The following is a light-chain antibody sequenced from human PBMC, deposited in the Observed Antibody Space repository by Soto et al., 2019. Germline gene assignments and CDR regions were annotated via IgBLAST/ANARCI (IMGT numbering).Light chain of an antibody. V-gene: IGLV2-14*01. J-gene: IGLJ1*01. CDR2: EVT. Sequence: QSVLTQPASVSGSPGQLITISCTGTSSDVGGYNYVSWYQHHPGKAPKLIIYEVTNRPSGVSNRFSGSKSGNTASLTISGLQAEDDSDYYCISYTSGTSPYVFGTGTKLTVL. CDR3: ISYTSGTSPYV. CDR1: SSDVGGYNY.